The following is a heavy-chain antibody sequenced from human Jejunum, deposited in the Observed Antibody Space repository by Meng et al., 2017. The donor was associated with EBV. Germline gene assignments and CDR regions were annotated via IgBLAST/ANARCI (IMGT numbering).Heavy chain of an antibody. CDR2: IYWDDSR. CDR1: GFSLSANGVG. Sequence: QITLIAAGSTLVQHTQTLTLTCTFSGFSLSANGVGVAWIRQPPGKALEWLAVIYWDDSRLYSPSLRSRLTITKDTSKNQVVLIMTNMDPVDTATYYCAHKGSGSYPLDYWGQGTLVTVSS. CDR3: AHKGSGSYPLDY. V-gene: IGHV2-5*02. D-gene: IGHD1-26*01. J-gene: IGHJ4*02.